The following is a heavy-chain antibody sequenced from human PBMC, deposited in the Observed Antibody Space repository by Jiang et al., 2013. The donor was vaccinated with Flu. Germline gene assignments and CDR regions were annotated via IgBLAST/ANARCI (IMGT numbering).Heavy chain of an antibody. V-gene: IGHV6-1*01. Sequence: QTLSLTCAISGDSVSSNSAAWNWIRQSPSRGLEWLGRTYYRSKWYNDYAVSVKSRMTINPDTSKNQFSLQLNSVTPEDTAVYYCARDPIAAAAYYYYGMDVWGQGTTVTVSS. CDR3: ARDPIAAAAYYYYGMDV. J-gene: IGHJ6*02. D-gene: IGHD6-13*01. CDR2: TYYRSKWYN. CDR1: GDSVSSNSAA.